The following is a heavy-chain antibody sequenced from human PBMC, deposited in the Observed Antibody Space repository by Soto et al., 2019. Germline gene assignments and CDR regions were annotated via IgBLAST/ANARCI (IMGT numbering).Heavy chain of an antibody. CDR1: GYTFTGYF. V-gene: IGHV1-2*02. Sequence: GASVKVSCKASGYTFTGYFLHWVRQAPEQGLEWMGWINPKSGGTNYPQKFQGRVTMTRDTSISTVYMELSSLRSDDTAVYYCARDHRDGYNTRFDDWGQGTLVTSPQ. J-gene: IGHJ4*02. D-gene: IGHD5-12*01. CDR2: INPKSGGT. CDR3: ARDHRDGYNTRFDD.